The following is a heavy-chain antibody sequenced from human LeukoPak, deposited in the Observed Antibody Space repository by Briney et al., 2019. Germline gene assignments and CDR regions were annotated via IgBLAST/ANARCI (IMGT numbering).Heavy chain of an antibody. CDR1: GDSIYRRSSYY. J-gene: IGHJ2*01. D-gene: IGHD2-2*01. CDR2: IYYSGST. Sequence: PSETLSLTCTVSGDSIYRRSSYYWGWIRQSPGKGLEWIGSIYYSGSTYYNLSLKSRVTISVDTSKNQFSLKLSSVTAADTAVYYCARAPTDIVVVPAASHDILTGYYPNWYFDLWGRGTLVTVSS. CDR3: ARAPTDIVVVPAASHDILTGYYPNWYFDL. V-gene: IGHV4-39*07.